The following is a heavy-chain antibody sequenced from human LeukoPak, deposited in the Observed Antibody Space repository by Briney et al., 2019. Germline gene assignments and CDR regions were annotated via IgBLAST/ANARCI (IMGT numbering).Heavy chain of an antibody. CDR1: GYSFTTYW. Sequence: MRGESLKISCKGSGYSFTTYWIGWVRQMPGKGLEWMGIIYPGDSDTRYSPSFQGQVTISADKSISTAYLQWSSLKASDTAMYYCARVKSTSEYYFDYWGQGTLVTVSS. CDR3: ARVKSTSEYYFDY. J-gene: IGHJ4*02. CDR2: IYPGDSDT. V-gene: IGHV5-51*01. D-gene: IGHD2-2*01.